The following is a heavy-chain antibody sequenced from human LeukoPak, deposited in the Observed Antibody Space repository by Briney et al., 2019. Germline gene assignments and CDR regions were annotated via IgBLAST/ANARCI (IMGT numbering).Heavy chain of an antibody. CDR1: GGSIRSSSYY. V-gene: IGHV4-39*01. J-gene: IGHJ4*02. D-gene: IGHD1-26*01. CDR3: ARLVGATLYYFDY. CDR2: IYYSGST. Sequence: PSETLSLTCSVSGGSIRSSSYYRGWIRQPPGKGLEWIGSIYYSGSTYYNPSLKSRVTISVDTSKNQFSLKLSSVTAADTAVYYCARLVGATLYYFDYWGQGTLVTVPS.